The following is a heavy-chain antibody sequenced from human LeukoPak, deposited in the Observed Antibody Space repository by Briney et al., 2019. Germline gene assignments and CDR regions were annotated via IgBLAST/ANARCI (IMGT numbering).Heavy chain of an antibody. J-gene: IGHJ4*02. CDR2: MSPNSGNT. CDR1: GYTFTSYD. D-gene: IGHD2-8*01. Sequence: ASVKVSCKASGYTFTSYDINWVRQATGQGLEWMGWMSPNSGNTGYAQKFQGRVTMTRNTSISTAYMELSSLRSEDTAVYYCARGLTNLGQNSTNWGQGTLVTVSS. CDR3: ARGLTNLGQNSTN. V-gene: IGHV1-8*01.